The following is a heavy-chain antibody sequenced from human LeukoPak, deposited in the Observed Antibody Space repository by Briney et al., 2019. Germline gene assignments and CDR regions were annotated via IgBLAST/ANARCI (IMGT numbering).Heavy chain of an antibody. J-gene: IGHJ4*02. D-gene: IGHD3-9*01. Sequence: AGGSLRLSCAASGFTFSSYAMSWVRQAPGKGLEWVSAISGSGGSTYYADSVKGRFTISRDNSKNTLYLQMNSLRAEDTAVYYCAKDLGGDDVLRYFDWLFYDYWGQGTLVTVSS. V-gene: IGHV3-23*01. CDR2: ISGSGGST. CDR1: GFTFSSYA. CDR3: AKDLGGDDVLRYFDWLFYDY.